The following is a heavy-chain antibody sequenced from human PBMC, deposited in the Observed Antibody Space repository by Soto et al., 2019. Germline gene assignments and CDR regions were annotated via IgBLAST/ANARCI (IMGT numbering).Heavy chain of an antibody. CDR2: ISGSGDST. CDR1: GFTFSNYA. V-gene: IGHV3-23*01. D-gene: IGHD1-26*01. Sequence: EVQLLESGGGLVQPGGSLRLSCAASGFTFSNYAMNWVRQAPVKGLEWVSVISGSGDSTYHADSVKGRITTSGDNSKNPLYLQTNSLRPGDTAVYYCARRGSGSDYDYWGQGNLVTVSS. CDR3: ARRGSGSDYDY. J-gene: IGHJ4*02.